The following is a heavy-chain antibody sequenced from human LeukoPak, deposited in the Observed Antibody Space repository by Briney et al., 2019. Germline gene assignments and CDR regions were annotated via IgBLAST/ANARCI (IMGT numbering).Heavy chain of an antibody. CDR2: INPNSGGT. CDR1: GYTFTGYY. V-gene: IGHV1-2*02. Sequence: VASVTVSCTASGYTFTGYYMHWVRQAPGQGLEWMGWINPNSGGTNYAQKFQGRVTMTRDTSISTAYMELSRLRSDDTAVYYCARGVYAILGGIAAAGTIDYWGQGTLVTVSS. J-gene: IGHJ4*02. CDR3: ARGVYAILGGIAAAGTIDY. D-gene: IGHD6-13*01.